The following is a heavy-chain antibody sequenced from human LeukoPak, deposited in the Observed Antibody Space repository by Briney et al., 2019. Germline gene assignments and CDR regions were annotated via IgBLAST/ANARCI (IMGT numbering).Heavy chain of an antibody. CDR3: ARDTITSSRFFDV. J-gene: IGHJ2*01. Sequence: GGSLRLSCAASGFTLSSYWMHWVRQAPGKGLVWVSRIIRDGSSINYADSVKGRFTISRDDAKNTLYQQMNSLRAEDTAVYYCARDTITSSRFFDVWGRGTLVTVSS. CDR2: IIRDGSSI. V-gene: IGHV3-74*01. D-gene: IGHD3-16*01. CDR1: GFTLSSYW.